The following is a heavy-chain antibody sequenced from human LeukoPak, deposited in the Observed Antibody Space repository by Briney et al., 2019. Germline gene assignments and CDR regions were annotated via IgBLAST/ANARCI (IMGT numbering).Heavy chain of an antibody. CDR1: GYSISSGYY. D-gene: IGHD4-17*01. J-gene: IGHJ5*02. CDR3: ARSPNYGDYEA. V-gene: IGHV4-38-2*02. Sequence: PSETLSLTCTVSGYSISSGYYWGWIRQPPGKGLEWIGSIYYSGSTYYNPSLKSRVTISVDTSKNQFSLKLSSVTAADTAVYYCARSPNYGDYEAWGQGTLVTVSS. CDR2: IYYSGST.